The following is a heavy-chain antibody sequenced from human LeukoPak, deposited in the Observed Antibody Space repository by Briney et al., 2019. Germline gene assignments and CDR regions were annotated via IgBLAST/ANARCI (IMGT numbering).Heavy chain of an antibody. Sequence: SETLSLTCTVSGGSISSSSYYWGWIRQPPGKGLEWIGSIYYSGSTYYNPSLKSRVTISVDTSKNQFSLKLSSVTAADTAVYYCARGQGSGPFDYWGQGTLVTVSS. V-gene: IGHV4-39*07. CDR2: IYYSGST. CDR1: GGSISSSSYY. D-gene: IGHD6-19*01. J-gene: IGHJ4*02. CDR3: ARGQGSGPFDY.